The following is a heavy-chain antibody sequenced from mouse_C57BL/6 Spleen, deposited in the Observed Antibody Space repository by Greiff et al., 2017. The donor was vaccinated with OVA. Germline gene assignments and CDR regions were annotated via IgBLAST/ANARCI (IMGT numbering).Heavy chain of an antibody. CDR1: GYSFTGYY. J-gene: IGHJ1*03. CDR2: INPSTGGT. Sequence: DVQLQESGPELVKPGASVKISCKASGYSFTGYYMNWVKQSPEKSLEWIGEINPSTGGTTYNQKFKAKATLTVDKSSSTAYMQLKSLTSEDSAVYYCARDYYGSGYFDVWGTGTTVTVSS. CDR3: ARDYYGSGYFDV. D-gene: IGHD1-1*01. V-gene: IGHV1-42*01.